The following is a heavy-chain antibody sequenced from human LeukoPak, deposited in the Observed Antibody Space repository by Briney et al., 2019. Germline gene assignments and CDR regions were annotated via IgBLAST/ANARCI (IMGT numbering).Heavy chain of an antibody. J-gene: IGHJ6*02. CDR2: ISSGGMTI. Sequence: GGSLRLSCAASGFTFDDYGMSWVRQAPGKGLEWISYISSGGMTIYYADSVRGRFTVSRDNTKNSLFLQMNSLRAEDTAVYFCARDDYDIVTGYYSMYSYGVDVWGQGTAVTVSS. CDR3: ARDDYDIVTGYYSMYSYGVDV. D-gene: IGHD3-9*01. V-gene: IGHV3-48*04. CDR1: GFTFDDYG.